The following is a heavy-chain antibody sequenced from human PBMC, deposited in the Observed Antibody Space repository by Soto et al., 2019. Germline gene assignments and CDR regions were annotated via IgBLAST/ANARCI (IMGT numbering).Heavy chain of an antibody. CDR2: ISSSGSTI. J-gene: IGHJ3*02. CDR3: ARDRAGVVVVAATFRAFDI. V-gene: IGHV3-11*01. Sequence: GGSLRLSCAASGFTFSDYYMSWIRQAPGKGLEWVSYISSSGSTIYYADSVKGRFTISRDNAKNSLYLQMNSLRAEDTAVYYCARDRAGVVVVAATFRAFDIWGQGTMVTVS. CDR1: GFTFSDYY. D-gene: IGHD2-15*01.